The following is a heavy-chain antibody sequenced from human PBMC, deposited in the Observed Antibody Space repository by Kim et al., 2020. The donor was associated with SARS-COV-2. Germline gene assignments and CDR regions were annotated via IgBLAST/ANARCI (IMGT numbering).Heavy chain of an antibody. CDR3: ATEPGGGNSAFDY. J-gene: IGHJ4*02. D-gene: IGHD2-21*02. V-gene: IGHV1-69*06. Sequence: SVKVSCKSSGGTFSSYAISWVRQAPGQGLEWMGGIIPIFGTANYAQKFQGRVTITADKSTSTAYMELSSLRSEDTAVYYCATEPGGGNSAFDYWGQGTLVTVSS. CDR1: GGTFSSYA. CDR2: IIPIFGTA.